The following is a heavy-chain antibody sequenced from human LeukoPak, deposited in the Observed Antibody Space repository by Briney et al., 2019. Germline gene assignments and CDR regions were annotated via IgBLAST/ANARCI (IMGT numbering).Heavy chain of an antibody. J-gene: IGHJ4*02. Sequence: SETLSLTCTVSGDSISSSFYYWGWIRQPPGKGLEWIGEINHSGSTNYNPSLKSRVTISVDTSKNQFSLKLSSVTAADTAVYYCARGEFGASNYVNFDYWGQGTLVTVSS. CDR3: ARGEFGASNYVNFDY. CDR2: INHSGST. CDR1: GDSISSSFYY. V-gene: IGHV4-39*07. D-gene: IGHD4-11*01.